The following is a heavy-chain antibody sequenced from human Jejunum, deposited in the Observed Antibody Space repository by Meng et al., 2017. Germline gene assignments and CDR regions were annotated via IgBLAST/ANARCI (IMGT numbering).Heavy chain of an antibody. Sequence: GAVGEGPGGTVQVSCTVSRYSLTTPYLHWVRQARGSGLEWMGRSNHYTGDTYYAQKFNGRPTLNSDTSTSTVYLEISSLVSDDSVTYYCAGDYYCSGAGTKVDLWGQGTLVTVSS. CDR2: SNHYTGDT. V-gene: IGHV1-2*05. D-gene: IGHD6-19*01. CDR3: AGDYYCSGAGTKVDL. J-gene: IGHJ4*02. CDR1: RYSLTTPY.